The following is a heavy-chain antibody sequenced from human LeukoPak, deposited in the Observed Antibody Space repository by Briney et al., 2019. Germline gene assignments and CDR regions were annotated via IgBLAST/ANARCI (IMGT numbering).Heavy chain of an antibody. CDR1: GYTFTGYY. CDR2: INPNSGGT. J-gene: IGHJ3*02. D-gene: IGHD2-2*01. CDR3: ARDQVVVVPAAREDAFDI. Sequence: ASVKVSCKASGYTFTGYYMHWVRQAPGQGLEWMGWINPNSGGTNHAQKFQGRVTMTRDTSISTAYMELSRLRSDDTAVYYCARDQVVVVPAAREDAFDIWGQGTMVTVSS. V-gene: IGHV1-2*02.